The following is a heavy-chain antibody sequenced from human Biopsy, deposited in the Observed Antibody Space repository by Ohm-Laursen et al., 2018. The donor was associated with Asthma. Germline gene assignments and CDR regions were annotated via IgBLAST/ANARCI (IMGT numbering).Heavy chain of an antibody. CDR3: ASDFPKDYVRYNFQF. CDR2: HDHEEGGT. V-gene: IGHV1-24*01. CDR1: GYSLTDLS. D-gene: IGHD4-17*01. Sequence: SSVKVSCKISGYSLTDLSMHWVRQAPGQGLEWMGGHDHEEGGTVNAWRFQGRVTMTEDTSTDTAYMELSSLSSDDTAVYYCASDFPKDYVRYNFQFWGQGTLVAVSS. J-gene: IGHJ4*02.